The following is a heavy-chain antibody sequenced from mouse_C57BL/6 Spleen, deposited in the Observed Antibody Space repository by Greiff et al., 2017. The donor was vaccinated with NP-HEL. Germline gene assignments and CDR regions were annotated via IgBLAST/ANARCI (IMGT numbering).Heavy chain of an antibody. CDR3: ARYGSSSWFAY. V-gene: IGHV1-50*01. J-gene: IGHJ3*01. CDR2: IDPSDSYT. Sequence: QVQLKQPGAELVKPGASVKLSCKASGYTFTSYWMQWVKQRPGQGLEWIGEIDPSDSYTNYNQKFKGKATLTVDTSSSTAYMQLSSLTSEDSAVYYCARYGSSSWFAYWGQGTLVTVSA. D-gene: IGHD1-1*01. CDR1: GYTFTSYW.